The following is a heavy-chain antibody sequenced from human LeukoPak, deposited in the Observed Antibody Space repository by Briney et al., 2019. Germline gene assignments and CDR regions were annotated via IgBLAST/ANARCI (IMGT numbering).Heavy chain of an antibody. CDR2: INHSGST. Sequence: PSETLSLTCAVYGGSFSGYYWSWIRQPPGKGLEWIGEINHSGSTNYNPSLKSRVTISVDTSKNQFSLKLSSVTAADTAVYYCAGEYCSGGSCYSDFDYWGQGTLVTVSS. CDR3: AGEYCSGGSCYSDFDY. J-gene: IGHJ4*02. V-gene: IGHV4-34*01. CDR1: GGSFSGYY. D-gene: IGHD2-15*01.